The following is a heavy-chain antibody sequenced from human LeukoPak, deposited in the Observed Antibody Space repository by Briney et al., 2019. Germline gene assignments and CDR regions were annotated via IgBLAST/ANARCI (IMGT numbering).Heavy chain of an antibody. J-gene: IGHJ4*02. Sequence: ASVKVSCKASEYTFTSYDINWVRQATGQGLEWMGWMNPNSGNTGYAQKFQGRVIITRDTSANTAYMELSSLRSEDTAIYYCARDYSSGWSFDFWGQGALVTVSS. V-gene: IGHV1-8*01. D-gene: IGHD6-19*01. CDR2: MNPNSGNT. CDR1: EYTFTSYD. CDR3: ARDYSSGWSFDF.